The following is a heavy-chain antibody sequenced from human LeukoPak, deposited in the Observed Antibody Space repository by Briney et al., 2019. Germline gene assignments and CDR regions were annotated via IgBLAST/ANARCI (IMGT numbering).Heavy chain of an antibody. D-gene: IGHD3-3*01. Sequence: SVKVSCKASGGTFSSYAISWVRQAPGQGLEWMGGIIPIFGTANYAQKFQGRVTITADESTSTAYMELSSLRSEDTAVYYCARPTPRYYDFWSGYYQFDYWGQGTLVTVSS. CDR1: GGTFSSYA. CDR3: ARPTPRYYDFWSGYYQFDY. J-gene: IGHJ4*02. CDR2: IIPIFGTA. V-gene: IGHV1-69*13.